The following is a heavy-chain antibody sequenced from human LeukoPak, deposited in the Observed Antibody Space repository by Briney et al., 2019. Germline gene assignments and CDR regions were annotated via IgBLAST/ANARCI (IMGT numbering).Heavy chain of an antibody. CDR1: GYTFSGYG. D-gene: IGHD2-21*01. CDR3: AKTVVVITFRFDS. Sequence: PGGSLRLSCVASGYTFSGYGMHWVRQAPGKGLEWVTLIWHDGSKTSYADSVKGRFTISRDNSKNTLDLQMNSLRAEDTAIYYCAKTVVVITFRFDSWGQGSLVTVSS. CDR2: IWHDGSKT. J-gene: IGHJ4*02. V-gene: IGHV3-33*06.